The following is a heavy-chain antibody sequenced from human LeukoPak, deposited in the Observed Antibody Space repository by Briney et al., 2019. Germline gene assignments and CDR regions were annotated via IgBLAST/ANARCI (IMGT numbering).Heavy chain of an antibody. V-gene: IGHV4-31*03. J-gene: IGHJ5*02. Sequence: SETLSLTCTVSGGSISSGGYYWSWIRQHPGKGLEWIGYIYYSGSTYYNPSLKGRVTISVDTSKNQFSLKLSSVTAADTAVYYCARTFTSYDYVWGSYRSEWFDPWGQGTLVTVSS. CDR2: IYYSGST. D-gene: IGHD3-16*02. CDR1: GGSISSGGYY. CDR3: ARTFTSYDYVWGSYRSEWFDP.